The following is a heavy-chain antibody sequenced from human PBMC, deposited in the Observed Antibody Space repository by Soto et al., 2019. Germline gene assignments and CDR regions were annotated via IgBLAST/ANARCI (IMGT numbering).Heavy chain of an antibody. D-gene: IGHD3-3*01. V-gene: IGHV4-30-4*01. CDR1: GGSISSGDYY. J-gene: IGHJ6*02. CDR3: ARVHTTFGVDYYGMDV. Sequence: QVQLQESGPGLVKPSQTLSLTCTVSGGSISSGDYYWSWIRQPPGKGLEWIGYIYYSGSTSYNPSLKSRVTIAVDTSKNQFSLKLSSVTAADTAVYYCARVHTTFGVDYYGMDVWGQGTTVTVSS. CDR2: IYYSGST.